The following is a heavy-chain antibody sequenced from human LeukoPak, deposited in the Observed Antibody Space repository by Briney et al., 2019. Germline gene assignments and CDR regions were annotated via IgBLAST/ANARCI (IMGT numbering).Heavy chain of an antibody. CDR1: GYTFTSYG. CDR2: IIPIFGTA. D-gene: IGHD6-13*01. J-gene: IGHJ4*02. Sequence: ASVKVSCKASGYTFTSYGISWVRQAPRQGLEWMGGIIPIFGTANYAQKFQGRVTITADKSTSTAYMELSSLRSEDTAVYYCARSSIIAAAGPYYFDYWGQGTLVTVSS. V-gene: IGHV1-69*06. CDR3: ARSSIIAAAGPYYFDY.